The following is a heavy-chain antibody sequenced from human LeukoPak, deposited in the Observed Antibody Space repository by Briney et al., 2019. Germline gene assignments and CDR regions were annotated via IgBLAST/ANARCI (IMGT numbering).Heavy chain of an antibody. CDR3: TREGFPPRSHAFEI. CDR1: GGSISSYY. V-gene: IGHV4-59*12. J-gene: IGHJ3*02. CDR2: IYYTGAI. Sequence: SETLSLTCAVSGGSISSYYWSWIRQSQGKGLEWIGYIYYTGAIYYNPSLKSRVTISVDTSNNQFSLKLTSVTAADTAIYYCTREGFPPRSHAFEIWGQGTMVTVSS.